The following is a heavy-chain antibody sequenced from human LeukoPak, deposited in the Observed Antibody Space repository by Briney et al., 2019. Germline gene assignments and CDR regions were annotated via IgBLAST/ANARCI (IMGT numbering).Heavy chain of an antibody. CDR1: GGAISSSSYY. CDR2: IYYSGST. Sequence: SETLSLTCTVSGGAISSSSYYWGWIRQPPGKGLEWVGSIYYSGSTYYNPSLKSRVTISVDTSKNQFSLKLSSVTAADTAVYYCARDQGSDGSSYFDYWGQGTLVTVSS. D-gene: IGHD1-26*01. CDR3: ARDQGSDGSSYFDY. J-gene: IGHJ4*02. V-gene: IGHV4-39*07.